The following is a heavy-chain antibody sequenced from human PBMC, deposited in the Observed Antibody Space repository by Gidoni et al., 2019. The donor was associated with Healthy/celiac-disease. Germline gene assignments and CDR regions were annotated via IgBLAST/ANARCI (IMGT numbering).Heavy chain of an antibody. CDR2: TYYRYKWYN. D-gene: IGHD2-2*01. J-gene: IGHJ6*02. V-gene: IGHV6-1*01. CDR1: GDSVCRNSAA. CDR3: AREGSGIVVVPIIAYYYYGMDV. Sequence: QVQLQQSGPGLVKPSQTLSLTGAISGDSVCRNSAAWNWIRQSPSRGLEWLGRTYYRYKWYNDYAVSVKSRITINPDTSKIQFSLQLNSVTPEYTAVYYCAREGSGIVVVPIIAYYYYGMDVWGQGTTVTASS.